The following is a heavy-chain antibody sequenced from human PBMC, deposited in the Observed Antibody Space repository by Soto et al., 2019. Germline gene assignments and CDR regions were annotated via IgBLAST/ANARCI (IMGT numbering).Heavy chain of an antibody. CDR1: GFTFSNYY. J-gene: IGHJ4*02. V-gene: IGHV3-64*01. D-gene: IGHD2-2*01. CDR3: ARGLFTWCYSNKCYVY. Sequence: GGSLRLSCAASGFTFSNYYMHWVRQAPGRGLEYVSTINSDGGSTYYANSLKGRFTISRDNSKNTLYLQMGSLRAEDMAVYYCARGLFTWCYSNKCYVYSCPGRLFTVSS. CDR2: INSDGGST.